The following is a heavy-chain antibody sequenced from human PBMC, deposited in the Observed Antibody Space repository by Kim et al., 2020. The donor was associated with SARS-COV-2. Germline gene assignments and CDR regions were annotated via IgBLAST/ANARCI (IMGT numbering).Heavy chain of an antibody. J-gene: IGHJ4*02. CDR3: AQEADWGGVGY. V-gene: IGHV3-30*02. Sequence: NKGYADSMKGRFSLSKDNSKNTVALQMNSLRPEDVGVYFGAQEADWGGVGYWGQGTLVIVSS. CDR2: NK. D-gene: IGHD7-27*01.